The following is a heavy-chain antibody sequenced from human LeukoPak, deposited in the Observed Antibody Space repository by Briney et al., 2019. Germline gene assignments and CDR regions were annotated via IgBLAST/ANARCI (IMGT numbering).Heavy chain of an antibody. CDR2: IKQDGSEK. J-gene: IGHJ4*02. Sequence: GGSLRLSCAASGFTFSSYWMSWVRQAPGKGLEWVANIKQDGSEKYYVDSVKGRFTISRDNAKNPLYLQMNSLRAEDTAVYCCARSPMFGELCFFDCWGQGTLVTVSS. D-gene: IGHD3-10*02. CDR3: ARSPMFGELCFFDC. CDR1: GFTFSSYW. V-gene: IGHV3-7*01.